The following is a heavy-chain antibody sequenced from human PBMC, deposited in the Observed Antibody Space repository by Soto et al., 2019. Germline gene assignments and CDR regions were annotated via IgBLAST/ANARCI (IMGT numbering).Heavy chain of an antibody. V-gene: IGHV4-30-4*01. J-gene: IGHJ2*01. CDR2: IYYSGAT. CDR3: ARDRGTNGLSFRNFDL. D-gene: IGHD2-8*01. Sequence: SETLSLTCSVSGGSISRGDFYWSWIRQPPGKGPEWIGYIYYSGATDYNPSLESRVTISVDTSKNQFSLKLNSVNDADTAVYHCARDRGTNGLSFRNFDLWGRGTLVTVSS. CDR1: GGSISRGDFY.